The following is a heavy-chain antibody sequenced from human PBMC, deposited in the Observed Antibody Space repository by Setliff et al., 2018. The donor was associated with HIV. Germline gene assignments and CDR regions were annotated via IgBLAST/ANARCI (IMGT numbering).Heavy chain of an antibody. CDR1: GFTFSSYT. D-gene: IGHD3-10*01. CDR2: ISDSGRSI. Sequence: SLRLSCAASGFTFSSYTMNWVRQAPGEGLEWISYISDSGRSIHYTASVKGRFTISRDNSKNTLYLQMNSLRAEDTAVYYCARSVIGYYYYGMDVWGQGTLVTVSS. J-gene: IGHJ6*02. V-gene: IGHV3-48*01. CDR3: ARSVIGYYYYGMDV.